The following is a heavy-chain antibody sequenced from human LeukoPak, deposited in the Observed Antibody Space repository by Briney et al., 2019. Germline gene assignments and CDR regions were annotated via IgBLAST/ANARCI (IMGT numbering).Heavy chain of an antibody. CDR3: ARHRLEFPYSSGWFD. V-gene: IGHV5-10-1*01. Sequence: NHGESLRISCQGSGYSFTSYWISWVRQLPGKGLEWMGRIDPSDSYTNYGPSFQGHVTISADKSISTAYLQWSSLKASDTAMYYCARHRLEFPYSSGWFDWGQGTLVTVSS. J-gene: IGHJ4*02. CDR1: GYSFTSYW. CDR2: IDPSDSYT. D-gene: IGHD6-19*01.